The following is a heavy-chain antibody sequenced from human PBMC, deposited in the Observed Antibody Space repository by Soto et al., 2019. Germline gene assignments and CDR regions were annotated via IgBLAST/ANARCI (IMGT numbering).Heavy chain of an antibody. V-gene: IGHV3-23*01. CDR2: VSDSGSNT. Sequence: GGSLRLSCAASGFTFSGNAMTWFRQPPGKGLDWVSTVSDSGSNTYYAGSVKGRFTISRDNSRNTLYLQMNNLRAEDTAIYYCAKGGATYLKSDYWGQGTPVTVSS. CDR3: AKGGATYLKSDY. CDR1: GFTFSGNA. D-gene: IGHD1-26*01. J-gene: IGHJ4*02.